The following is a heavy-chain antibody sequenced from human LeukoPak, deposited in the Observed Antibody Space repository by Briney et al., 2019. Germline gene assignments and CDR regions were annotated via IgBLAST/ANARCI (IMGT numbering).Heavy chain of an antibody. CDR2: IYTSGST. D-gene: IGHD3-22*01. CDR1: GGSISSYY. CDR3: ARDFYDSSGDAFDI. Sequence: SETLSLTCTVSGGSISSYYWSWIRQPAGKGLEWIGRIYTSGSTNYNPSLKSRVTMSVDTSKNQFSLKLSSVTAADTAVYYCARDFYDSSGDAFDIWGQGTMVTVSS. J-gene: IGHJ3*02. V-gene: IGHV4-4*07.